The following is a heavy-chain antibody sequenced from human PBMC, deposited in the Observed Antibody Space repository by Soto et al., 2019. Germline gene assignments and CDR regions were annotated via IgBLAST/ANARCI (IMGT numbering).Heavy chain of an antibody. CDR2: IYYSGST. CDR1: GGSISSGGYY. V-gene: IGHV4-31*03. D-gene: IGHD2-15*01. CDR3: ARGYCSGGSCQRNALYFDY. J-gene: IGHJ4*02. Sequence: SETLSLTCTVSGGSISSGGYYWSWIRQHPGKGLEWIGYIYYSGSTYYNPALKSRVTISVDTSKNQFSLKLSSVTAADTAVYYCARGYCSGGSCQRNALYFDYWGQGTLVTVSS.